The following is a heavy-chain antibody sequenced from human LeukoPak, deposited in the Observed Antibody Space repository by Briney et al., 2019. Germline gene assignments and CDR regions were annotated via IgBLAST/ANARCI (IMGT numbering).Heavy chain of an antibody. CDR2: INTNTGNP. Sequence: ASVKVSCKASGYTFTSYGISWVRQAPGQGLEWMGWINTNTGNPTYAQGFTGRFVFSLDTSVSTTYLQISSLKAEDTAVYYCARGLHGYSYGYVPWELYSYMDVWGKGTTVSISS. CDR3: ARGLHGYSYGYVPWELYSYMDV. D-gene: IGHD5-18*01. V-gene: IGHV7-4-1*02. CDR1: GYTFTSYG. J-gene: IGHJ6*03.